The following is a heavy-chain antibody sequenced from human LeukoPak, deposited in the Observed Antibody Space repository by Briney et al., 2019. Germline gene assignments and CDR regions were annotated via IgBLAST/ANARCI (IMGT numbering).Heavy chain of an antibody. CDR3: ARGRYYGMDV. V-gene: IGHV3-74*01. J-gene: IGHJ6*02. CDR2: VNSDGSST. CDR1: GFTFTSYW. Sequence: GGSLRLSCAASGFTFTSYWMHWVRQAPGKGLVWVSRVNSDGSSTTYADSVKGRFTISRDNAKNTMYLQMNSLRAEDTAVYYCARGRYYGMDVWGQGTTVTVSS.